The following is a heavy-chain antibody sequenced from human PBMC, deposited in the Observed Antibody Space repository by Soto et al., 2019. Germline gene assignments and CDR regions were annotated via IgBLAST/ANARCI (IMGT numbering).Heavy chain of an antibody. D-gene: IGHD4-17*01. V-gene: IGHV4-4*02. CDR2: IYYSGSV. CDR3: ARSTVPRFDAFDI. CDR1: SDSISRSHW. J-gene: IGHJ3*02. Sequence: SETLSLTCAVSSDSISRSHWLTWVRQSPGKGLEWLGDIYYSGSVYYNPSLRSRISISIDKSNNQFSLNLSSVTAADTAVYYCARSTVPRFDAFDIWGQGTMVTVSS.